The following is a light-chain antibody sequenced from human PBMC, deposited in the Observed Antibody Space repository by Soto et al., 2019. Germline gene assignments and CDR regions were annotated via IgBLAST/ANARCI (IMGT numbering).Light chain of an antibody. V-gene: IGLV2-8*01. CDR3: KSYAGSNTYG. CDR2: EVV. CDR1: KNDIGVYDF. Sequence: QSALTQPPSASGSPGQSVTISCTGTKNDIGVYDFVSWYQHHPGKAPRLIIYEVVQRPSGVPDRCSGSKSGNTASLTVSGLQAADEAEYFCKSYAGSNTYGFGSGTKVTVL. J-gene: IGLJ1*01.